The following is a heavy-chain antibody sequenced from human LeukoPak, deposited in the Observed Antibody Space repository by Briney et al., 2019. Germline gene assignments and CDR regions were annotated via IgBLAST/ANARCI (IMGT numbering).Heavy chain of an antibody. CDR1: GFTFDDYG. D-gene: IGHD3-10*01. V-gene: IGHV3-20*04. CDR2: TNWNGGRT. Sequence: AGSLRLSCAASGFTFDDYGMSWVRQAPGKGLEWVSGTNWNGGRTGYADSVKGRFTISRDNAKNSLYLQMNSLRAEDTALYYCASVEGMEWFGELLSAFDIWGQGTMVTVSS. CDR3: ASVEGMEWFGELLSAFDI. J-gene: IGHJ3*02.